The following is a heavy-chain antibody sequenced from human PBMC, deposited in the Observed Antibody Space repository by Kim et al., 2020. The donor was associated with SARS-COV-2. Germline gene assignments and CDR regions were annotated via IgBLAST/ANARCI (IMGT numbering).Heavy chain of an antibody. V-gene: IGHV3-30*18. CDR3: AKDSFPARSGLFDP. J-gene: IGHJ5*02. D-gene: IGHD6-6*01. CDR2: IVFDGSNK. CDR1: GFTFSSYG. Sequence: GGSLRLSCAASGFTFSSYGMHWVRQAPGKGLEWVAVIVFDGSNKYYADSVKGRFTTSRDNSKKTLYLQMNSLRAEDTAVYYCAKDSFPARSGLFDPCRQG.